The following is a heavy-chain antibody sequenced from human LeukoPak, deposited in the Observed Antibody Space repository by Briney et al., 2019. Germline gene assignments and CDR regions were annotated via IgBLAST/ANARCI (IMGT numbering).Heavy chain of an antibody. CDR1: GFTFSSYA. Sequence: GGSLRLSCAASGFTFSSYAMHWVRQAPGKGLEWVAVISYDGSNKYYADSVKGRFTISRDNSKNTLYLQMNSLRAEDTAVYYCAGDSPQEYQLPLGYYYYMDVWGKGTTVTVSS. CDR2: ISYDGSNK. D-gene: IGHD2-2*01. CDR3: AGDSPQEYQLPLGYYYYMDV. V-gene: IGHV3-30-3*01. J-gene: IGHJ6*03.